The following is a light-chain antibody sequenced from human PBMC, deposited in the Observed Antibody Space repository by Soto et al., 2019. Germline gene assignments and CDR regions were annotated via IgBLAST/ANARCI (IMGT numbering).Light chain of an antibody. CDR1: QSVSSN. CDR3: QQYNSWPLT. J-gene: IGKJ4*01. CDR2: GAS. Sequence: ETVMTQSPATLSVSPGERATFSCRASQSVSSNLAWYQQKPGQAPRLLIYGASTRATGIPARFSGSGSGTEFTLTSSSLQSEDLAVYSCQQYNSWPLTVGGGTKVEIK. V-gene: IGKV3-15*01.